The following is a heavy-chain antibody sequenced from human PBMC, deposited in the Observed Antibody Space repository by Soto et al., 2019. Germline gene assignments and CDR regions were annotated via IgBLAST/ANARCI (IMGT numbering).Heavy chain of an antibody. J-gene: IGHJ4*02. V-gene: IGHV3-23*01. CDR2: ISGSGGST. D-gene: IGHD3-9*01. CDR1: GFTFSSYA. Sequence: GGSLRLSCAASGFTFSSYAMSWVRQAPGKGLEWVSAISGSGGSTYYADSVKGRFTISRDNSKNTLYLQMNSLRAEDTAVYYCASLYYDILTGYYSNFDYWGQGTLVTVSS. CDR3: ASLYYDILTGYYSNFDY.